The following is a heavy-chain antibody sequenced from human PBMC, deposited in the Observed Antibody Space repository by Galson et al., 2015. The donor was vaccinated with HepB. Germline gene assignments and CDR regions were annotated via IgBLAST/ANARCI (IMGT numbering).Heavy chain of an antibody. CDR2: INAGNGNT. J-gene: IGHJ6*02. CDR1: GYTFTSYA. CDR3: ARDHSGSYYYYYGMDV. V-gene: IGHV1-3*01. D-gene: IGHD1-26*01. Sequence: SVKVSCKASGYTFTSYAMHWVRQAPGQRLEWMGWINAGNGNTKYSQKFQGRVTITRDTSASTAYMELSSLRTEDTAVYYCARDHSGSYYYYYGMDVWGQGTTVTVSS.